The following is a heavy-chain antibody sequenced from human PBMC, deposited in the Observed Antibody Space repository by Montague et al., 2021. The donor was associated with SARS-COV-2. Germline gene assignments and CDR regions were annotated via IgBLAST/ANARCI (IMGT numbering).Heavy chain of an antibody. CDR2: IYYSGXT. V-gene: IGHV4-31*03. D-gene: IGHD6-19*01. Sequence: TLSLTCTVSGGSINSGGYYWSWIRQHPGKGLEWIGYIYYSGXTXYXXXXKXRLTISVDTSKNQFSLKLSSVTAADTAVYYCARVHFVSSGWYPDAFDIWGQGTMVTVSP. J-gene: IGHJ3*02. CDR3: ARVHFVSSGWYPDAFDI. CDR1: GGSINSGGYY.